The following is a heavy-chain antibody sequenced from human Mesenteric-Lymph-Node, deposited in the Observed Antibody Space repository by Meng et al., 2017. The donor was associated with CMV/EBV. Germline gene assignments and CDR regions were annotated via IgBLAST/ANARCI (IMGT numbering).Heavy chain of an antibody. J-gene: IGHJ4*02. Sequence: ASVKVSCKASGYSFTNYYMHWVRQAPGQGLEWVGIIYPSGGSTSYAQKFQGRVTMTRDTSTSTVYMQLSSLRSDDTAVYYCARGYDIDYWGQGTLVTVSS. CDR3: ARGYDIDY. CDR1: GYSFTNYY. CDR2: IYPSGGST. D-gene: IGHD2-15*01. V-gene: IGHV1-46*01.